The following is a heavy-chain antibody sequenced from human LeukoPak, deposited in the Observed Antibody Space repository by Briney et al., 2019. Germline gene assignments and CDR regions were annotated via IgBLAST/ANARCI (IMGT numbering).Heavy chain of an antibody. CDR3: AKDRVTMVRGVIIDFDY. J-gene: IGHJ4*02. CDR1: GFTVSNNN. CDR2: IYSAGGT. V-gene: IGHV3-66*01. Sequence: GGSLRLSCAASGFTVSNNNINWVRQAPGKGLEWVSIIYSAGGTNYADSAKGRFTISTDNSKNTVYLQMNSLRAEDTAVYYCAKDRVTMVRGVIIDFDYWGQGTLVTVSS. D-gene: IGHD3-10*01.